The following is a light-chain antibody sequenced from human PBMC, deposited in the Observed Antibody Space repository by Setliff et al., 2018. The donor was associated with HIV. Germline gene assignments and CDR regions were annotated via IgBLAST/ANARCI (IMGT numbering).Light chain of an antibody. CDR2: GAS. V-gene: IGKV3-15*01. CDR3: QQYDEWPLT. J-gene: IGKJ4*01. Sequence: IVMTQSPATLSVSPGESSTLSCRTSQSVSMNLAWYRQQPGQAPRLLIYGASTRATGIPARFSGSGSGTEFTLTISSLESEDFAVYYCQQYDEWPLTFGGGTKVDIK. CDR1: QSVSMN.